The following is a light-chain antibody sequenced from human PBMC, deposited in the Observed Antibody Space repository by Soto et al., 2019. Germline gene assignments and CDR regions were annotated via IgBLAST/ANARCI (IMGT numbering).Light chain of an antibody. V-gene: IGKV1-5*03. CDR3: QQYNSYSLT. J-gene: IGKJ4*01. CDR1: QSISSW. CDR2: KAS. Sequence: DIQMTQSPSTLSASVGDRVTITCRASQSISSWLAWYQQKPGKAPKLLICKASSLESGVPPRFSGSGSGTEFTLTISSLQPDDFATYYCQQYNSYSLTFGRGTKVEIK.